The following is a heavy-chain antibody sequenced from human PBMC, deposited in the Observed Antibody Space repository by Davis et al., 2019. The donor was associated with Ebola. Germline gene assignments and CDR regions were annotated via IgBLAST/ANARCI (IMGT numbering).Heavy chain of an antibody. D-gene: IGHD4-23*01. Sequence: GESLKISCKGSGYSFSTYWISWVRQMPGKGLEWIGRIDPRGSYTNYSPSFQGHVTFSADRSVSTAYLQWRSLKASDSAIYFCARHYGGDSNSFDPWGQGTLVTVSS. V-gene: IGHV5-10-1*01. CDR3: ARHYGGDSNSFDP. CDR1: GYSFSTYW. CDR2: IDPRGSYT. J-gene: IGHJ5*02.